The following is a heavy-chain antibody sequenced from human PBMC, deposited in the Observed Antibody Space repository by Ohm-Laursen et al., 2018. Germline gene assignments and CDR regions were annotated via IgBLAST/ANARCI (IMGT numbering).Heavy chain of an antibody. D-gene: IGHD3-10*01. V-gene: IGHV3-48*03. J-gene: IGHJ4*02. CDR3: ARLATGSSSYYFDY. CDR2: ISSSGSTI. CDR1: GFTFSSYE. Sequence: LRLSCTASGFTFSSYEMNWVRQAPGKGLEWVSYISSSGSTIYHADSVKGRFTISRDNAKNSLYLQMNSLRAEDTAVYYCARLATGSSSYYFDYWGQGTLVTVSS.